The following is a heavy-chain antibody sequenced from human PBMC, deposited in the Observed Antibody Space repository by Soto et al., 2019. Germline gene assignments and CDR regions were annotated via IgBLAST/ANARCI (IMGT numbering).Heavy chain of an antibody. V-gene: IGHV3-74*03. CDR3: AREVGRVSGSNYLDY. CDR2: INGDGTDT. J-gene: IGHJ4*02. Sequence: EVQLVESGGGLVQPGGSLRLSCAASGFTFSMYWMHWVRQAPGKGLLWVARINGDGTDTTYADSVKGRFTISRDNAKNTVYLQMNGLRAEDTAVYYCAREVGRVSGSNYLDYWGQETLVTVSS. D-gene: IGHD2-15*01. CDR1: GFTFSMYW.